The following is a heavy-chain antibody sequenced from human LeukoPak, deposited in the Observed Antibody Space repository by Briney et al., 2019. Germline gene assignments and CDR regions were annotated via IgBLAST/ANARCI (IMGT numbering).Heavy chain of an antibody. J-gene: IGHJ4*02. CDR2: IYTSGST. V-gene: IGHV4-4*07. CDR3: AREVRCSTTRCYSLFDY. CDR1: GGSISSYY. Sequence: PSETLSLTCTVSGGSISSYYWNGIRQPAGKGLEWIGRIYTSGSTNHNPSLKSRVTMSVDMSKNQFSLRLSSVTAADTAVYYCAREVRCSTTRCYSLFDYWGQGTLVTVSS. D-gene: IGHD2-2*02.